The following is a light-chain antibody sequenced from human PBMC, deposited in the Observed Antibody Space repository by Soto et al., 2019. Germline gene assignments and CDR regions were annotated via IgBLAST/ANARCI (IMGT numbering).Light chain of an antibody. CDR2: EVS. CDR1: SSDVGGYNY. V-gene: IGLV2-14*01. CDR3: SSYSSSSTLV. J-gene: IGLJ1*01. Sequence: QSALTQPAPVSGSPGQSITIACTGSSSDVGGYNYVSWFQQHPGKAPKLMIYEVSNRPSGVSNRFSASKSGNTASLTISGLQAEDEATYYCSSYSSSSTLVFGTGTKVTVL.